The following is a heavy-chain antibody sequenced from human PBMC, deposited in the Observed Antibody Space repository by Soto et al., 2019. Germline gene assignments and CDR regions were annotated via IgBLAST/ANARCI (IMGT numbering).Heavy chain of an antibody. CDR3: ARRYCSSTSCYRSVGYSYDRGTNWFDP. CDR1: GGSFSGYY. CDR2: INHSGST. J-gene: IGHJ5*02. V-gene: IGHV4-34*01. D-gene: IGHD2-2*01. Sequence: KPSETLSLTCAVYGGSFSGYYWSWIRQPPGKGLEWIGEINHSGSTNYNPSLKSRVTISVDTSKNQFSLKLSSVTAADTAVYYCARRYCSSTSCYRSVGYSYDRGTNWFDPWGQGTLVTVSS.